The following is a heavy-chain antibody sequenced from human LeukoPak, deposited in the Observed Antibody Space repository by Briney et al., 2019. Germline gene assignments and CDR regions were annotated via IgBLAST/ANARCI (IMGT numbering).Heavy chain of an antibody. CDR1: GFIFNNYG. Sequence: GGSLRLSCAASGFIFNNYGLIWVRQAPGKGLQWVSAISNDGGGTTYADFVKGRFTISRDNAKNSLYLQMNSLRAEDTAVYYCARGARQTFDYWGQGTLVTVSS. CDR2: ISNDGGGT. V-gene: IGHV3-23*01. J-gene: IGHJ4*02. CDR3: ARGARQTFDY. D-gene: IGHD6-6*01.